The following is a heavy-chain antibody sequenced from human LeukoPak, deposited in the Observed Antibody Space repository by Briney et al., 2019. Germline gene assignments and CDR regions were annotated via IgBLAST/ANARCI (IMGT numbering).Heavy chain of an antibody. CDR3: ARVACSGGSCYSRYYDFDY. Sequence: GASVKVSCKASGYTFTSYAMHWVRQAPGQRLEWMGWINAGNGNTKYSQKFQGRVTITRDTSASTAYMELSSLRSEDTAVYYCARVACSGGSCYSRYYDFDYWGQGTQVTVSS. J-gene: IGHJ4*02. CDR1: GYTFTSYA. D-gene: IGHD2-15*01. V-gene: IGHV1-3*01. CDR2: INAGNGNT.